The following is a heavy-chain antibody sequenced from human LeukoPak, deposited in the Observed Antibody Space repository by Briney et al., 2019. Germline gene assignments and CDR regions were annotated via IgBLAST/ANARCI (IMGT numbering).Heavy chain of an antibody. D-gene: IGHD3-10*01. Sequence: GGSLRLSCAASGFTFSSYSMNWVRQAPGKGLEWVSSISSSSSYIYYADSVKGRFTISRDNAKNSLYLQMNSLSAEDTAVYYCARVGYGSGSYYFDYWGQGTLVTVSS. CDR1: GFTFSSYS. J-gene: IGHJ4*02. V-gene: IGHV3-21*01. CDR2: ISSSSSYI. CDR3: ARVGYGSGSYYFDY.